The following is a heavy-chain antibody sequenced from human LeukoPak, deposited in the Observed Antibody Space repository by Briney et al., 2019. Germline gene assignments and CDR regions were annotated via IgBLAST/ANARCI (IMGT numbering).Heavy chain of an antibody. CDR1: GGSISSGSYY. CDR3: ARDRPSWSGDKSIHY. Sequence: SETLSLTCTVSGGSISSGSYYWVWIRQPPGKGLEWIGSIYYSGSTYYNPSLKSRVTISVDTSKNQFSLKLTSVTAADTAVYYCARDRPSWSGDKSIHYWGQGTLVTVSS. D-gene: IGHD3-10*01. CDR2: IYYSGST. J-gene: IGHJ4*02. V-gene: IGHV4-39*07.